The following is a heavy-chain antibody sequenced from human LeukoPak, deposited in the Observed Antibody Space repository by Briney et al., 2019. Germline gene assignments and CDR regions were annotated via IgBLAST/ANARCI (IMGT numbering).Heavy chain of an antibody. CDR2: ISGSGGST. V-gene: IGHV3-23*01. CDR1: GFTFSSYA. D-gene: IGHD6-19*01. CDR3: AKCSSGWYGAFDI. J-gene: IGHJ3*02. Sequence: PGGSLRLSCAASGFTFSSYAMSWVRQAPGKGLEWVSAISGSGGSTYYADSVKGRFTISRDNSKNTLYPQMNSLRAEDTAVYYCAKCSSGWYGAFDIWGQGTMVTVSS.